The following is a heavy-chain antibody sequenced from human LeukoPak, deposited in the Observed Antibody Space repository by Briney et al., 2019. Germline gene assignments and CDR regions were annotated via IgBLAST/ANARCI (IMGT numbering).Heavy chain of an antibody. D-gene: IGHD5-12*01. CDR1: GFTFSSYA. V-gene: IGHV3-30*04. CDR3: ARVGYSGYDSPLDY. Sequence: GRSLRLSCAASGFTFSSYAMHWVRQAPGKGLEWVAVISYDGSNKYYADSVKGRFTISRVNSKNTLYLQMNSLRAEDTAVYYCARVGYSGYDSPLDYWGQGTLVTISS. CDR2: ISYDGSNK. J-gene: IGHJ4*02.